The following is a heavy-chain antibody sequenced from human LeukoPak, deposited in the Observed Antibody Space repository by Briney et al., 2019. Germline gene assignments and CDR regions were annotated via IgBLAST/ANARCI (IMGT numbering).Heavy chain of an antibody. CDR3: ARAVAAYYYYYYMDV. V-gene: IGHV4-61*02. CDR2: IYTSGST. Sequence: PSETXXLTXTXXGGSISSGXYYWSWIRQPAGKGLEWIEXIYTSGSTNYNHSRKRRVTISVNTSKNQFSLKLSSVTAADTAVYYCARAVAAYYYYYYMDVWGKGTTVTVSS. J-gene: IGHJ6*03. D-gene: IGHD6-19*01. CDR1: GGSISSGXYY.